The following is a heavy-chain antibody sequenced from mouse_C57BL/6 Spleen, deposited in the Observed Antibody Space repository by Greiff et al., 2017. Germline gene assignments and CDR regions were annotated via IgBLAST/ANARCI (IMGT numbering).Heavy chain of an antibody. CDR2: IDPSDSYT. Sequence: QVQLQQPGAELVRPGTSVKLSCKASGYTFTSYWMHWVKQRPGQGLEWIGVIDPSDSYTNYNQKFKGKATLTVDTSSSTAYMQLSSLTSEDSAVYYCASSTMVTWFAYWGQGTLVTVSA. CDR1: GYTFTSYW. J-gene: IGHJ3*01. CDR3: ASSTMVTWFAY. D-gene: IGHD2-13*01. V-gene: IGHV1-59*01.